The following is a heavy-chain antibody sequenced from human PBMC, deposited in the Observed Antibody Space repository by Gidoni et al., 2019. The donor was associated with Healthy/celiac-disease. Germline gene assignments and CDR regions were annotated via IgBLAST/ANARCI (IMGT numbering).Heavy chain of an antibody. CDR2: ISSNGGST. CDR3: AREGVHDYSNYEPRPKWYFDL. Sequence: EVQLVESGEGLVQPGGSLRLSCAASGFTFSSYAMHWVRQAPGKGLKYVSAISSNGGSTYYADSVKGRFTISRDNSKNTLYLQMGSLRAEDMAVYYCAREGVHDYSNYEPRPKWYFDLWGRGTLVTVSS. D-gene: IGHD4-4*01. J-gene: IGHJ2*01. V-gene: IGHV3-64*02. CDR1: GFTFSSYA.